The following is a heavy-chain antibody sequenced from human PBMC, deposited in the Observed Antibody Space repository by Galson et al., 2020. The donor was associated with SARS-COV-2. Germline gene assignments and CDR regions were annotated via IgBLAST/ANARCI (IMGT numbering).Heavy chain of an antibody. CDR1: GYPFTGFY. Sequence: ASVKVSCKTSGYPFTGFYIHWVRQAPGQGLEWMGWINPNSGGTDYAQKFQGRVTMTRDTSITTAYVEISSLRSDDTAVYYCAREEMATTNSLYCLGQGTLVTVSS. D-gene: IGHD5-12*01. CDR3: AREEMATTNSLYC. CDR2: INPNSGGT. V-gene: IGHV1-2*02. J-gene: IGHJ4*02.